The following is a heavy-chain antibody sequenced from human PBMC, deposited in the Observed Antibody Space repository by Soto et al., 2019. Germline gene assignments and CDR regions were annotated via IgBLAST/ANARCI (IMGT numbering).Heavy chain of an antibody. D-gene: IGHD6-13*01. J-gene: IGHJ6*02. CDR3: VQDWTGNSCPCMVV. CDR2: ISSSGETT. Sequence: PGGSLRLSCAASGFTFSSFAMTWVRQAPGEGLEWVSSISSSGETTYYSDSVKGRFTISRDISKNMVYLQMTSLRAEDTAVYFCVQDWTGNSCPCMVVWGQGTTVTSP. V-gene: IGHV3-23*01. CDR1: GFTFSSFA.